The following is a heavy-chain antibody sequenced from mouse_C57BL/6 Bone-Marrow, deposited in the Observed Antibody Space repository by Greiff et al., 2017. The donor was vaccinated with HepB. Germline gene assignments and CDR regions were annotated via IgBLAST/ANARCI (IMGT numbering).Heavy chain of an antibody. D-gene: IGHD2-1*01. CDR3: ARRNYGNYLYYAMDY. Sequence: EVQVVESGGELVKPGGSLKLSCAASGFTFSSYGMSWVRQTPDKRLEWVATISSGGSYTYYPDSVKGRFTISRDNAKNTLYLQMSSLKSEDTAMYYCARRNYGNYLYYAMDYWGQGTSVTVSS. V-gene: IGHV5-6*01. J-gene: IGHJ4*01. CDR1: GFTFSSYG. CDR2: ISSGGSYT.